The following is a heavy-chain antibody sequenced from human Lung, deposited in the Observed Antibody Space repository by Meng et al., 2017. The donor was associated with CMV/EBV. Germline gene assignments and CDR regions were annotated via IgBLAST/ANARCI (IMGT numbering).Heavy chain of an antibody. J-gene: IGHJ6*01. CDR3: ARDVNSRSGYVYYYYGMDV. CDR1: GYTFSGHY. V-gene: IGHV1-2*02. CDR2: INPNSGGT. D-gene: IGHD3-3*01. Sequence: ASXXVSXKASGYTFSGHYMHWVRQAPGQGLEWMGWINPNSGGTNYAQKFQGRVTMTRDTSINTAYMELSRLRSDDTAVYYCARDVNSRSGYVYYYYGMDVWXQGNXVNGAS.